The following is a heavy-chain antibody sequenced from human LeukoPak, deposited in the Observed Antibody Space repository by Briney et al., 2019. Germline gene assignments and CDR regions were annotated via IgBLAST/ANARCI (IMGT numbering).Heavy chain of an antibody. V-gene: IGHV4-4*07. Sequence: SETLSLTCTVSDDSISGYYWSWIRQPAGKGLEWIGRIYTSGSTNYNPSLKSRVTMSIDTSKNQFSLKLSSVTAADTAVYYCARSLLGRPRDYWGQGTLVTVSS. CDR3: ARSLLGRPRDY. J-gene: IGHJ4*02. CDR2: IYTSGST. CDR1: DDSISGYY. D-gene: IGHD2-15*01.